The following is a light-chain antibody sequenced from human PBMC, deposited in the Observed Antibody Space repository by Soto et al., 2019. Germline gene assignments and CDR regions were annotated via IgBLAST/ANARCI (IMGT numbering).Light chain of an antibody. CDR3: SSYAGDNNRYV. V-gene: IGLV2-8*01. J-gene: IGLJ1*01. CDR2: EVF. Sequence: QSALTQPPSASGSPGQSVTISCSGTSSDIGTYNYVSWYQQYPGKAPKVIIYEVFKRPSGVPDRFSGSKSGSTASLTVSGLQAEDEADYYCSSYAGDNNRYVFGTGTKVTVL. CDR1: SSDIGTYNY.